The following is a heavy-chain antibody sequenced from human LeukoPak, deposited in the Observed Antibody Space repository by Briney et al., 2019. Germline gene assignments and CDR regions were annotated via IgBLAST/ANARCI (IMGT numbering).Heavy chain of an antibody. CDR2: ISGSGGST. V-gene: IGHV3-23*01. CDR1: GFTFSSYA. D-gene: IGHD1-1*01. CDR3: AKFIGRNWNDPRYHFDY. Sequence: GGSLRLSCAASGFTFSSYAMSWVRQAPGRGLEWVSAISGSGGSTYYADSVKGRFTISRDNSKNTVYLQMNSLRAEDTALYYCAKFIGRNWNDPRYHFDYWGQEALGTVPS. J-gene: IGHJ4*02.